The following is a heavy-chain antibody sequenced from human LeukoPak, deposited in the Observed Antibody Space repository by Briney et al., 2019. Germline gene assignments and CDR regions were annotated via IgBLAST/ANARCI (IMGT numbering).Heavy chain of an antibody. V-gene: IGHV3-23*01. D-gene: IGHD2-2*02. J-gene: IGHJ5*02. Sequence: EAGGSLRLSCAASGFTFSSYAMSWVRQAPGKGLEWVSAISGSGGSTYYADSVKGRFTISRDNSKNTLYLQMNSLRAEDTAVYYCAKDLVVPAAIRFRPAPVWFDPWGQGTLVTVSS. CDR2: ISGSGGST. CDR3: AKDLVVPAAIRFRPAPVWFDP. CDR1: GFTFSSYA.